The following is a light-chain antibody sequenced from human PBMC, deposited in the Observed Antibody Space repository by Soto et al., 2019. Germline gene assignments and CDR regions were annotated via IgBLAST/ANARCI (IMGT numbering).Light chain of an antibody. CDR1: RSDVGGYNF. V-gene: IGLV2-14*03. J-gene: IGLJ1*01. CDR3: SSNTSSNTHF. Sequence: QSALTQPASVSGSPGQSITISCTGTRSDVGGYNFVSWFQQQAGRAPKLMIYEVSERPSGVSNRFSGSKSGNTASLTISGLQAEDEADFFCSSNTSSNTHFFGTGTKVTV. CDR2: EVS.